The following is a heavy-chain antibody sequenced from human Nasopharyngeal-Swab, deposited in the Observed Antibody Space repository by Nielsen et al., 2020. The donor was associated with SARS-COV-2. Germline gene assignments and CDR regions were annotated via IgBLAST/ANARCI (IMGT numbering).Heavy chain of an antibody. J-gene: IGHJ4*02. D-gene: IGHD3-9*01. CDR2: IYYCGNT. V-gene: IGHV4-39*02. Sequence: SETLSLTCTVSGSSISSSCSYWGWLRQPPGKGLEWIESIYYCGNTFYTPSLKSRVTISVATSKNHFSLKLTFVTAADTAVYYCARAGVDVSTGSSGGCFDYWGQGTLVTVSS. CDR3: ARAGVDVSTGSSGGCFDY. CDR1: GSSISSSCSY.